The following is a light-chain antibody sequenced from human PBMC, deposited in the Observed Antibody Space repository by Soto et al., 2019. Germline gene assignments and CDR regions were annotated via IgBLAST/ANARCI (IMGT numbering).Light chain of an antibody. CDR1: QGISNY. J-gene: IGKJ1*01. CDR2: AAS. V-gene: IGKV1-27*01. Sequence: DIQMTQSPSSLSASVGDRVTITCRASQGISNYLACYQQKPGTVPKLLISAASTLQTGVPSRFSGGGSGTDFTLTISSLQPEDVATYYCQKYNSAPWTFGQGTKVDIK. CDR3: QKYNSAPWT.